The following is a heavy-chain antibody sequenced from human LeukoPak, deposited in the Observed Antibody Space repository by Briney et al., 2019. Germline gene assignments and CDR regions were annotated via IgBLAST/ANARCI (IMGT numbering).Heavy chain of an antibody. D-gene: IGHD2-2*01. CDR3: ARGSTSKTYYFDY. J-gene: IGHJ4*02. Sequence: PGGSLRLSCAASGFTFDDYGMSWIRQAPGKGLEWVSYISSSGSTIYYADSVKGRFTISRDNAKNSLYLQMNSLRAEDTAVYYCARGSTSKTYYFDYWGQGTLVTVSS. CDR2: ISSSGSTI. V-gene: IGHV3-11*04. CDR1: GFTFDDYG.